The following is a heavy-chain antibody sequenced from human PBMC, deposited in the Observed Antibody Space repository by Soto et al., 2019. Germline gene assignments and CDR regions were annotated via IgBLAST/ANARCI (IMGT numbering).Heavy chain of an antibody. V-gene: IGHV1-18*01. D-gene: IGHD1-7*01. CDR2: ISAYNGNT. J-gene: IGHJ6*02. CDR1: GYTFTSYG. CDR3: ARGGPLELHPDYYYYGMDV. Sequence: ASVKVSCKASGYTFTSYGISWVRQAPGQGLEWMGWISAYNGNTNYAQKLQGRVTMTTDTSTSTAYMELRSLRSDDTAVYYCARGGPLELHPDYYYYGMDVWGQGTTVTFSS.